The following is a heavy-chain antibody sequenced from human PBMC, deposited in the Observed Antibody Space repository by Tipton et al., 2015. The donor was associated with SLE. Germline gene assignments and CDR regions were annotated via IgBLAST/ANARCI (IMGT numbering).Heavy chain of an antibody. CDR1: GYTFTTCG. V-gene: IGHV1-18*01. CDR2: ISAYNGNT. D-gene: IGHD6-19*01. CDR3: ATAVAGRNWGDY. Sequence: QVQLVQSGPEVKKPGASVKVSCKASGYTFTTCGISWVRQAPGQGLEWMGWISAYNGNTNCVQKLQDRVTMTTDSSTSTAYMDLRSLRSDDTAVYYCATAVAGRNWGDYWGQGTLVTVSS. J-gene: IGHJ4*02.